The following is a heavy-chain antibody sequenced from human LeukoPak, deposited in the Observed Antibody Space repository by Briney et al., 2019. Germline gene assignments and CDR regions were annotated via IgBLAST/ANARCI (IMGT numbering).Heavy chain of an antibody. CDR2: INPSGGST. V-gene: IGHV1-46*03. D-gene: IGHD2-2*01. J-gene: IGHJ4*02. CDR1: GYTFTSYY. Sequence: WASVKVSCKASGYTFTSYYMHWVRQAPGQGLEWMGIINPSGGSTSYAQKFQGRVTMTRDTSTSTVYMELSSLRSEDTAVYYCARETEVVVVPAAIGAPYFDYWGQGTLVTVSS. CDR3: ARETEVVVVPAAIGAPYFDY.